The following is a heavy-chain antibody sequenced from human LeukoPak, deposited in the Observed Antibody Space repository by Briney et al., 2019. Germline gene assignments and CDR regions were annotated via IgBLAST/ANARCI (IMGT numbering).Heavy chain of an antibody. Sequence: ASVKVSCKASGYTFTGYYMHWVRQAPGQGLEWMGWINPNSGGTNYAQKFQGRVTMTRDTSISTAYMELSRLRSDDTAVYYCARKLPYDFRSGWWFDPWGQGTLVTVSS. CDR1: GYTFTGYY. V-gene: IGHV1-2*02. CDR3: ARKLPYDFRSGWWFDP. D-gene: IGHD3-3*01. J-gene: IGHJ5*02. CDR2: INPNSGGT.